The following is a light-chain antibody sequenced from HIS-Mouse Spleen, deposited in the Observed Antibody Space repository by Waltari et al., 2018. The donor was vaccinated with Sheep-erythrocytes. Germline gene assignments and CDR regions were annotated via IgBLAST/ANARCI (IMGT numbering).Light chain of an antibody. CDR3: QQYYSTLT. V-gene: IGKV4-1*01. CDR2: WAS. J-gene: IGKJ4*01. Sequence: DIVMTQSPDSLAVSLGERATINCKSSQSVLYSSNNKNYLAWYQQKPGQPPKLLIYWASTRESGVPDRFSGSGFGTDFILTISSLQAEDVAVYYCQQYYSTLTFGGGTKVEIK. CDR1: QSVLYSSNNKNY.